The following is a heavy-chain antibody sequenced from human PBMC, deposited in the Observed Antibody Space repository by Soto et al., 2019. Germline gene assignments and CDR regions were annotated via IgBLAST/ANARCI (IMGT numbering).Heavy chain of an antibody. CDR2: IYPGDSDT. CDR3: ARLANNEYYYDSSGYYAFDI. V-gene: IGHV5-51*01. Sequence: GESLKISCKGSGYSFTSYWIGWVRQMPGKGLEWMGIIYPGDSDTRYSPSFQGQVTISADKSISTAYLQWSSLKASDTAMYYCARLANNEYYYDSSGYYAFDIWGQGTMVTVSS. J-gene: IGHJ3*02. CDR1: GYSFTSYW. D-gene: IGHD3-22*01.